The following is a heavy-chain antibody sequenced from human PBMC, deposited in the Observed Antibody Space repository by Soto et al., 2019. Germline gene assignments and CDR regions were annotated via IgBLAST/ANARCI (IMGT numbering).Heavy chain of an antibody. Sequence: GGSLRLSCAASGFTFSSYAMSWVRQAPGKGLEWVSAISGSGGSTYYADSVKGRFTISRDNSKNTLYLQMNSLRAEDTAVYYCATEAEGYCSGGSCYYFDYWGQGTLVTVSS. J-gene: IGHJ4*02. CDR3: ATEAEGYCSGGSCYYFDY. D-gene: IGHD2-15*01. CDR1: GFTFSSYA. V-gene: IGHV3-23*01. CDR2: ISGSGGST.